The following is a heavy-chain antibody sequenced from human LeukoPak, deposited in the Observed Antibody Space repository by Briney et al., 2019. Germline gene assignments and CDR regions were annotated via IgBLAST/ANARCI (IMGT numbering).Heavy chain of an antibody. J-gene: IGHJ6*04. CDR1: GFTFSSYE. D-gene: IGHD3-10*02. CDR3: AELGITMIGGV. CDR2: ISSSGSTI. V-gene: IGHV3-48*03. Sequence: TGGSLSLSCAASGFTFSSYEMNWVRQAPGKGLEWVSYISSSGSTIYYADSVKGRFTISRDNAKNSLYLQMSSLRAEDTAVYYCAELGITMIGGVWGKGTTVTISS.